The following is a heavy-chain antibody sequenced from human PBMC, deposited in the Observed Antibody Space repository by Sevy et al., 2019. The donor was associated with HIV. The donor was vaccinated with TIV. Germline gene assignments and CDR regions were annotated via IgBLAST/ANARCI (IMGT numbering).Heavy chain of an antibody. CDR2: IYPGDSET. CDR1: GYSFTSYW. Sequence: GESLKISCKGSGYSFTSYWIGWVRQMPGKGLEWMGIIYPGDSETRYSPSFQGQVTISVDKSISTAYLQWSGLKASDTAMYYCARVCDGYCSGGSCYSGAFDIWGQGTMVTVSS. J-gene: IGHJ3*02. D-gene: IGHD2-15*01. V-gene: IGHV5-51*01. CDR3: ARVCDGYCSGGSCYSGAFDI.